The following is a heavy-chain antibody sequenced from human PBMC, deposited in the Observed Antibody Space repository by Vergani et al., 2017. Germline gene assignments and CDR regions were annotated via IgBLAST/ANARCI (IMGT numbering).Heavy chain of an antibody. CDR2: IRSKAYGQAA. Sequence: EVHLVEFGGDLVQPGRSLRLSCTASGFTFGYYAMDWFRQAPGQGLEWVGGIRSKAYGQAAIYAASVKGRFTISRDDSKSIAYLQMNNLQTEDTAMYYCVRDQVTMLRGSDALDIWGQGTMVTVSS. D-gene: IGHD3-10*01. V-gene: IGHV3-49*03. CDR1: GFTFGYYA. CDR3: VRDQVTMLRGSDALDI. J-gene: IGHJ3*02.